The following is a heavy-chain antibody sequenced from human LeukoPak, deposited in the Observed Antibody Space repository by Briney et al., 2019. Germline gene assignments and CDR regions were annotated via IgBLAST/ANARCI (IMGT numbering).Heavy chain of an antibody. CDR1: GGSFSGYY. J-gene: IGHJ4*02. Sequence: SETLSLTCAVYGGSFSGYYWSWIRQPPGKGLEWIGEINHSGSTNYNPSLKSRVTISVDTSKNQFSLKLSSATAADTAVYYCARGSGGDIVVVPAAIKFDYWGQGTLVTVSS. CDR2: INHSGST. CDR3: ARGSGGDIVVVPAAIKFDY. D-gene: IGHD2-2*02. V-gene: IGHV4-34*01.